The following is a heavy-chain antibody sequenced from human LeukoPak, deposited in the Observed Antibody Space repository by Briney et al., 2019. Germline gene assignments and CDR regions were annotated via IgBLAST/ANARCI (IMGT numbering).Heavy chain of an antibody. CDR2: IRSSGANT. Sequence: GGSLRLSCAASGFTFSSYAMSWVRQTPGKGPEWVSAIRSSGANTYYADSVKGRFTISRDNSKTTMYLQMNSRRAGDTAVYFCARDEHQYYSESSGRFYHWGQGTLVTVSS. J-gene: IGHJ4*02. CDR1: GFTFSSYA. D-gene: IGHD3-22*01. CDR3: ARDEHQYYSESSGRFYH. V-gene: IGHV3-23*01.